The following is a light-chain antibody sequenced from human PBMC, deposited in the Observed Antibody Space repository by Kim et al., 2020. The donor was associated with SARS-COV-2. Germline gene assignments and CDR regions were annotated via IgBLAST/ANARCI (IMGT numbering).Light chain of an antibody. Sequence: RVTSSCTGSSSNIGTGYEVHGYRQLPGTAPKLLIYGNSNRPSGVPYRFSGSKSGTSASLAITGLQAEDEADYYCQSYDSSLSGSVFGGGTQLTVL. J-gene: IGLJ2*01. V-gene: IGLV1-40*01. CDR1: SSNIGTGYE. CDR2: GNS. CDR3: QSYDSSLSGSV.